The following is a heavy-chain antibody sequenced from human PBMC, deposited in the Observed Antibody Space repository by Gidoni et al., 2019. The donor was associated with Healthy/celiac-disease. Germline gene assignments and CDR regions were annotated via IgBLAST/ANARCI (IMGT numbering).Heavy chain of an antibody. V-gene: IGHV4-59*01. CDR2: IYYSGST. J-gene: IGHJ4*02. D-gene: IGHD1-7*01. CDR1: GGSISSYY. Sequence: QVQLQESGPGLVKPSETLSLTCPVSGGSISSYYWSWIRQPPGKGLEWIGYIYYSGSTNYNPSLKSRVTISVDTSKNQFSLKLSSVTAADTAVYYCARDKNYAYDYWGQGTLVTVSS. CDR3: ARDKNYAYDY.